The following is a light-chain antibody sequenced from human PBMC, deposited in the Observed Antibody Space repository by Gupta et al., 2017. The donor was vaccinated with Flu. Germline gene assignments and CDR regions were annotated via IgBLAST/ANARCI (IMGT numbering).Light chain of an antibody. Sequence: QLVLTQSPSACASLGASVKLTCTLSSGHSSYAIAWHQQQPEKGPRYWMKLNSDVSRTKGDGIPDRVYGASSGAARYITSYRLQSEEDADAYCRNWGPGRVVFGGGTKLTVL. CDR2: LNSDVSR. CDR1: SGHSSYA. J-gene: IGLJ2*01. CDR3: RNWGPGRVV. V-gene: IGLV4-69*01.